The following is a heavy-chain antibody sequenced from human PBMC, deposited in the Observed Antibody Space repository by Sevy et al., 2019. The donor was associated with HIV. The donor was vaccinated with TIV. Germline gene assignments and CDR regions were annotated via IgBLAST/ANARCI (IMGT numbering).Heavy chain of an antibody. J-gene: IGHJ4*02. CDR3: AREGQWSHPGDC. Sequence: GGSLRLSCAASGFSFSSFWMSWVRQSPGKGLEWVANIKEDGSEKYYVDSVKGRFTISRDNAKNSLYLQMNSLRAEDTAVYYCAREGQWSHPGDCWGQGTLVTVSS. CDR1: GFSFSSFW. D-gene: IGHD2-15*01. V-gene: IGHV3-7*01. CDR2: IKEDGSEK.